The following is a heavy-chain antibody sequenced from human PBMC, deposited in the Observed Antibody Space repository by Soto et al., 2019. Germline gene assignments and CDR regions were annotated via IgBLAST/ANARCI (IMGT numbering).Heavy chain of an antibody. Sequence: EVQLLESGGKLVQPGGSLTLSCAASGFTFSTYAMAWVRQAPGKGLEWVSGVSASGLNTDYADPVKGRFYISRDNSKNTVSRHMNSLRAEDTALYYWAKDRPRRTSGDFFDYWGQGTPVTVSS. V-gene: IGHV3-23*01. D-gene: IGHD1-1*01. CDR2: VSASGLNT. CDR1: GFTFSTYA. J-gene: IGHJ4*02. CDR3: AKDRPRRTSGDFFDY.